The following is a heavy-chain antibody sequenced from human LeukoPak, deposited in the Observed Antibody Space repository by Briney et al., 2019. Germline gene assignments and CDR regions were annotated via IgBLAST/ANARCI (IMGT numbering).Heavy chain of an antibody. CDR2: IYHSGST. D-gene: IGHD6-6*01. CDR3: ARGGSDSSSSAEFDY. Sequence: SETLSLTCTVSGYSISSGYYWGWIRQPPGKGLEWIGSIYHSGSTYYNPSLKSRVTISVDTSKNQFSLKLSSVTAADTAVYYCARGGSDSSSSAEFDYWGQGTLVTVSS. J-gene: IGHJ4*02. V-gene: IGHV4-38-2*02. CDR1: GYSISSGYY.